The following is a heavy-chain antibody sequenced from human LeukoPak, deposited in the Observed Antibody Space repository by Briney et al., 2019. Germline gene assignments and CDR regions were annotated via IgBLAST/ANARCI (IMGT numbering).Heavy chain of an antibody. D-gene: IGHD3-10*01. J-gene: IGHJ4*02. V-gene: IGHV1-8*01. Sequence: ASVKVSCKASGYTFTSYDINWVRQATGQGLEWMGWMNPNSGNTGYAQKFQGRVTMTRNTSISTAYMELSSLRSEDTAVYYCARVASRYYYGSGSYYRYFDYWGQGTLVTVSS. CDR2: MNPNSGNT. CDR1: GYTFTSYD. CDR3: ARVASRYYYGSGSYYRYFDY.